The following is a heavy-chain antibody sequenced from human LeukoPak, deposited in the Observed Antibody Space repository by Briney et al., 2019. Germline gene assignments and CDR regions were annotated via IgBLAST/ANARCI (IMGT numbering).Heavy chain of an antibody. D-gene: IGHD6-13*01. CDR2: IIPIFDTT. V-gene: IGHV1-69*01. Sequence: SVKVSCKASGGTFSSYAISWVRQPPGQGREWMGGIIPIFDTTTYAQTFQGRVTITADESTSTAYMELSSLRSEDTAVYYCARGQLRAAAGPPPFDSWGQGTLVTVSS. CDR3: ARGQLRAAAGPPPFDS. J-gene: IGHJ4*02. CDR1: GGTFSSYA.